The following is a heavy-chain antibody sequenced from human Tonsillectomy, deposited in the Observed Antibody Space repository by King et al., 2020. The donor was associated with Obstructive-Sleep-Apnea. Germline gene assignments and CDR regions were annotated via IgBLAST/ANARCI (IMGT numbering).Heavy chain of an antibody. Sequence: VQLQESGPGLVKPSETLSLTCTVSGGSISSYYWSWIRQPPGKGLEWIGYISDTGSTKYNPSLKSRVTISVDTSKNQCSLKLSSVTAADTAVYYCARDGPTAWNRDYYFGMDVWGQGTTVTVSS. J-gene: IGHJ6*02. D-gene: IGHD1-1*01. V-gene: IGHV4-59*01. CDR2: ISDTGST. CDR1: GGSISSYY. CDR3: ARDGPTAWNRDYYFGMDV.